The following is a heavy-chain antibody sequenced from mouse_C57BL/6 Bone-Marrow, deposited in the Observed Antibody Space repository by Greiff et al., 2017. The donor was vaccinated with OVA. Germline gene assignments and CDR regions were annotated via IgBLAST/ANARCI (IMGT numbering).Heavy chain of an antibody. CDR2: IDPSDRST. J-gene: IGHJ2*01. D-gene: IGHD2-10*01. V-gene: IGHV1-59*01. Sequence: QVQLQQPGAELVRPGPSVKLSCKASGYTFTSYCMHWVKQRPGQGLEWIGVIDPSDRSTDYNEKFKGKATLTVDTSSSTAYMQLSSLTSEDSAVDYCARAYPENYWGQGTTLTVSS. CDR1: GYTFTSYC. CDR3: ARAYPENY.